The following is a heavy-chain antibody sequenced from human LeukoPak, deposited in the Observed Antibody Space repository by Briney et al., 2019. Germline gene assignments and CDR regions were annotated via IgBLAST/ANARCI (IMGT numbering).Heavy chain of an antibody. D-gene: IGHD6-13*01. CDR1: GFTFSSYS. CDR2: ISSSSSYI. J-gene: IGHJ4*02. Sequence: AGGSLRLSCAASGFTFSSYSMNWVRQAPGKGLEWVSSISSSSSYIYYADSVKGRFTISRDNAKNTLYLQMSGLRAEDTAVYYCARDRAASDLDYWGQGTLVTVSS. CDR3: ARDRAASDLDY. V-gene: IGHV3-21*01.